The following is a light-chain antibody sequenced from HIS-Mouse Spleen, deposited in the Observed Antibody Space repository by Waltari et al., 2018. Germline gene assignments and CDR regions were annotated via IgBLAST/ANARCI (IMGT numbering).Light chain of an antibody. CDR3: YSTDSSGNHRV. CDR1: ALPKKY. Sequence: SYELTQPPSVSVSPGQTARITCSGDALPKKYAYWNQQKSGQAPVLVIYEDSKRPSGIPESFSGSSSGTMATLTISGAQVEDEADYYCYSTDSSGNHRVFGGGTKLTVL. J-gene: IGLJ2*01. V-gene: IGLV3-10*01. CDR2: EDS.